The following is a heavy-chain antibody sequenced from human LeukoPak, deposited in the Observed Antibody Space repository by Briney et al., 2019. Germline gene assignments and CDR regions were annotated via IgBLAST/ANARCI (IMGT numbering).Heavy chain of an antibody. D-gene: IGHD3-10*01. CDR2: MNPNSGNT. J-gene: IGHJ5*02. V-gene: IGHV1-8*01. CDR3: ARAGRRITMLRCNWFDP. CDR1: GYTFTNYD. Sequence: GASVKVSCKASGYTFTNYDINWVRQATGQGLEWMGWMNPNSGNTGYAQKFQGRITMTRNTSISTAYMELSSLRSEDTAVYYCARAGRRITMLRCNWFDPWGQGTLVTVSS.